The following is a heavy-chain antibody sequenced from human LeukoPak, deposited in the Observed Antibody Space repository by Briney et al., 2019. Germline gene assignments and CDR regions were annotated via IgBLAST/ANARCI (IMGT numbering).Heavy chain of an antibody. J-gene: IGHJ4*02. CDR3: ARGADYYAIWRGYAGYSDY. CDR2: IYHRGSP. Sequence: SETLSLTCTVSGYSIPNGYYWGGSRQPPGKGLEWVGSIYHRGSPYYNPSLTSRVTISLDRSKKKISLKLTSVTSADPAVYFCARGADYYAIWRGYAGYSDYWGQGISVTVSS. V-gene: IGHV4-38-2*02. CDR1: GYSIPNGYY. D-gene: IGHD3-3*01.